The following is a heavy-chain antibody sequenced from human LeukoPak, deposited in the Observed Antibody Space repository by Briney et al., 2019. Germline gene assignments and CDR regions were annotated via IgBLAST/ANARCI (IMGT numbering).Heavy chain of an antibody. CDR3: VRDSITLGLSAGFDL. CDR1: GXSFSSYD. V-gene: IGHV3-13*01. J-gene: IGHJ2*01. Sequence: GGSLRLSCAASGXSFSSYDMHWVRQATGKGLEWVFAIGTAGDTYYPGSVKGRFTISRENAKNSLYLQMNSLRAGDTAVYYCVRDSITLGLSAGFDLWGRGILVTVSS. D-gene: IGHD3-10*01. CDR2: IGTAGDT.